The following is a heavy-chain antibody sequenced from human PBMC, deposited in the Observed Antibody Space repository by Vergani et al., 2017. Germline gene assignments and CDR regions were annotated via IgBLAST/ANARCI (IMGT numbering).Heavy chain of an antibody. J-gene: IGHJ3*02. Sequence: EVQLVESGGGLVQPGRSLRLSCAASGFPFDDYAMHWVRQAPGKGLEWVSGISWNSGSIGYADSVKGRFTISRDNAKNSLYLQMNSLMAEDTALDYCAKGTGYYYDSSGEYAFDIWGQGTMVTVSS. CDR3: AKGTGYYYDSSGEYAFDI. CDR2: ISWNSGSI. V-gene: IGHV3-9*01. D-gene: IGHD3-22*01. CDR1: GFPFDDYA.